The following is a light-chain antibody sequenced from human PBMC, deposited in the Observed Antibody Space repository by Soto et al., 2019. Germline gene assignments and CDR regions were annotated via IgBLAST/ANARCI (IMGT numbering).Light chain of an antibody. J-gene: IGLJ3*02. CDR2: TNN. Sequence: QSVLTQPPSVSGAPGQRVTISCTGSSSNIGAGYGVHWYQQLPGTAPKLLIYTNNNRPSGVPDRFSGSKSGTSASLAITGLLAEDEGDYYCQSYDSSLSGWVFGGGTKLTVL. V-gene: IGLV1-40*01. CDR3: QSYDSSLSGWV. CDR1: SSNIGAGYG.